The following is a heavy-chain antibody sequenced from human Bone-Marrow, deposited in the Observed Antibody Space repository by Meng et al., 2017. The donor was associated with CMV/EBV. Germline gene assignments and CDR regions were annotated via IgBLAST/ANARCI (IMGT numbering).Heavy chain of an antibody. CDR3: AKDAKQLWLSYLDY. J-gene: IGHJ4*02. D-gene: IGHD5-18*01. CDR2: ISWDGGST. V-gene: IGHV3-43*01. CDR1: GFTFDDYT. Sequence: GGSLRLSCAASGFTFDDYTMHWVRQAPGKGLEWVSLISWDGGSTYYADSVKGRFTISRDNSKNSLYLQMNSLRTEDTALYYCAKDAKQLWLSYLDYWGQGTLATVSS.